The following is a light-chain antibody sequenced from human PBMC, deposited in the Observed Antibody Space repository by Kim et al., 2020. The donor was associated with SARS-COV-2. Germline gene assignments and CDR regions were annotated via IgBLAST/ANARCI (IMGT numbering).Light chain of an antibody. Sequence: SVSPGDRVTLSCKSSQNIGNDLDWYQQKPGQPPRNLIYGASTRASGVPSRFSGSGTGTEFTLTISSLQSEDVAVYFCQQDKDWPYTFGQGTKLEI. J-gene: IGKJ2*01. V-gene: IGKV3-15*01. CDR1: QNIGND. CDR2: GAS. CDR3: QQDKDWPYT.